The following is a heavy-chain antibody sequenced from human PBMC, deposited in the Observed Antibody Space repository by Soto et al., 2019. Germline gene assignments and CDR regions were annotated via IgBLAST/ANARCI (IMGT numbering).Heavy chain of an antibody. V-gene: IGHV3-53*01. J-gene: IGHJ3*01. Sequence: GGSLRLSCAAFGLTVSGKKYVAWVRQAPGKGLEWVSALYDVDGSFYADSVKGRFTTSSDSSKTTVYLQMNGLRPDDTAVYYCASWHEREHAYDVWGQGTTVTVSS. CDR3: ASWHEREHAYDV. D-gene: IGHD1-1*01. CDR2: LYDVDGS. CDR1: GLTVSGKKY.